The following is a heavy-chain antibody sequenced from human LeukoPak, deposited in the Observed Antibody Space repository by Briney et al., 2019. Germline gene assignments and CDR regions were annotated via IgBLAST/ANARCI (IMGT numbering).Heavy chain of an antibody. CDR1: GFTFSSYG. CDR2: IRYDGSNK. J-gene: IGHJ4*02. V-gene: IGHV3-30*02. Sequence: PGGSLRLSCAASGFTFSSYGMHWVRQAPGKGLEWVAFIRYDGSNKYYADSVKGRFTISRDNSKNTLYLQMNSLRAEDTAVYYCVKDHPWSGYRSLDYWGQGTLVTVSS. CDR3: VKDHPWSGYRSLDY. D-gene: IGHD3-3*01.